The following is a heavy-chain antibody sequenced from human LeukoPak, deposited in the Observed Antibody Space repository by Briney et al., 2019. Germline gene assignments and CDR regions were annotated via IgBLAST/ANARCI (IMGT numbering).Heavy chain of an antibody. Sequence: GGSLRLSCAASGFTLSSNWMHWVRQAPGKGLVWVSAISGSGGSTYYADSVKGRFTISRDNSKNTLYLQMNSLRAEDTAVYYCAKHGFGEFKNAFDIWGQGTMVTVSS. CDR2: ISGSGGST. CDR1: GFTLSSNW. J-gene: IGHJ3*02. CDR3: AKHGFGEFKNAFDI. V-gene: IGHV3-23*01. D-gene: IGHD3-10*01.